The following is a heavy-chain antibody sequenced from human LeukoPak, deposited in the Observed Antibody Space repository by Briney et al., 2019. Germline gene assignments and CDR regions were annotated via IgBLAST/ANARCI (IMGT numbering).Heavy chain of an antibody. Sequence: ASVKVSCKASGGTFSSYAISWVRQAPGQGLEWMGGIIPIFGTANYAQKFQGRVTITADESTSTAYMELSSLRSEDTAVYYCARSRAVTPSYDYVWGSYRFPYFDYGXQGTLVTVSS. CDR3: ARSRAVTPSYDYVWGSYRFPYFDY. CDR2: IIPIFGTA. J-gene: IGHJ4*02. CDR1: GGTFSSYA. D-gene: IGHD3-16*02. V-gene: IGHV1-69*13.